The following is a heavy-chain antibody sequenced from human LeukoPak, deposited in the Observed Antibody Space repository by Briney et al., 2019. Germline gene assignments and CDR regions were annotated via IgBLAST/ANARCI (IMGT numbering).Heavy chain of an antibody. J-gene: IGHJ4*02. CDR3: ARAFEFWSGYRYYFDY. D-gene: IGHD3-3*01. CDR2: IKEDGSEK. Sequence: PGGSLRLSCAASGFTFDDYAMHWVRQAPGKGLEWVANIKEDGSEKYYVDSVKGRFTISRDNAKNSLYLQMNSLRAEDTAVYYCARAFEFWSGYRYYFDYWGQGTLVTVSS. CDR1: GFTFDDYA. V-gene: IGHV3-7*01.